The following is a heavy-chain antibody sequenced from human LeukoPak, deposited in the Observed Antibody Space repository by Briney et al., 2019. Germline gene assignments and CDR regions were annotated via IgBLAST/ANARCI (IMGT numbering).Heavy chain of an antibody. V-gene: IGHV4-39*01. CDR2: IYYSGST. CDR1: GGSISTSSYY. D-gene: IGHD4-11*01. CDR3: ARHQVDYSNDNWFDP. J-gene: IGHJ5*02. Sequence: PSETLSLTCTVSGGSISTSSYYWGWIRQPPGKGLEWIGSIYYSGSTYYNPSLKSRVTISVDTSKNQFSLKLSSVTAADTAVYYCARHQVDYSNDNWFDPWGQGTLVTVSS.